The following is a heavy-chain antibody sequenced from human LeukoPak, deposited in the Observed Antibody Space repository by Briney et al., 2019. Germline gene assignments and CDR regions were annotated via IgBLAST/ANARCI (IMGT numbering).Heavy chain of an antibody. D-gene: IGHD4-11*01. V-gene: IGHV4-39*01. CDR2: IYYSGST. CDR1: GGSISSSYYY. CDR3: ATLPLTVTTSY. Sequence: SETLSLTCTVSGGSISSSYYYWGWIRQPPGKGLEWIGSIYYSGSTYYNPSLKSRVTISVDTSKNQFSLKLRSVTAADTAVYYCATLPLTVTTSYWGQGTLVTVSS. J-gene: IGHJ4*02.